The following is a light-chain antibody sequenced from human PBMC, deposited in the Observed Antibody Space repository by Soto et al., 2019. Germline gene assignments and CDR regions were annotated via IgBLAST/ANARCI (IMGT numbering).Light chain of an antibody. Sequence: EIVMTQSPATLSVSPGEGLTLSCRASQSISSSLAWYHQKAGQAPRLLIYGASTRATDIAATFTGSGSGTEFTLTISSLQSEDFAVYYCQQYSNWPWTFGQGTKVDIK. J-gene: IGKJ1*01. CDR1: QSISSS. CDR3: QQYSNWPWT. V-gene: IGKV3-15*01. CDR2: GAS.